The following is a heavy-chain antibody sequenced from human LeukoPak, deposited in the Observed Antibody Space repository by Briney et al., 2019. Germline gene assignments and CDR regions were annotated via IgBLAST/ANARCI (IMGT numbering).Heavy chain of an antibody. Sequence: GGSLRLSCATSGFNFHRYTIHWVRQAPGKGLEWVSLAGWAGGTTYYSDSVRGRFTISRDSGRNSVYLQMNSLTTDDTAFYFCAKELDTMFFDNWGQGALVTVSS. J-gene: IGHJ4*02. D-gene: IGHD3-10*02. CDR3: AKELDTMFFDN. CDR1: GFNFHRYT. CDR2: AGWAGGTT. V-gene: IGHV3-43*01.